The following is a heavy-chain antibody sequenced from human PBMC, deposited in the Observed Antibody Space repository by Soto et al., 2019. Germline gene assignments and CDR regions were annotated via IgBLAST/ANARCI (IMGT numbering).Heavy chain of an antibody. Sequence: QVQLQESGPGLVKPSQTLSLTCTVSGGSISSGGYYWSWIRQHPGKGLEWIGYIYYSGSTYYNPSIKSRVTISVDTSKNQFSLKLSSVTAADTAVYYCARVGGVVVPAAIPPNWFDPWGQGTLVTVSS. J-gene: IGHJ5*02. V-gene: IGHV4-31*03. D-gene: IGHD2-2*01. CDR1: GGSISSGGYY. CDR3: ARVGGVVVPAAIPPNWFDP. CDR2: IYYSGST.